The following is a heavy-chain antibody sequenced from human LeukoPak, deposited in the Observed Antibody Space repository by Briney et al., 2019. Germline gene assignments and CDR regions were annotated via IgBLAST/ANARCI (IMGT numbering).Heavy chain of an antibody. CDR2: IIPILGIA. V-gene: IGHV1-69*04. D-gene: IGHD3-16*01. J-gene: IGHJ2*01. CDR1: GGTFSSYA. CDR3: ARGAHGGFWHFDL. Sequence: ASVKVSCKASGGTFSSYAISWVRQAPGQGLEWMGRIIPILGIANYAQKFQGRVTITADKSTSTAYMELSSLRSEDTAVYYCARGAHGGFWHFDLWGRGTLVTVSS.